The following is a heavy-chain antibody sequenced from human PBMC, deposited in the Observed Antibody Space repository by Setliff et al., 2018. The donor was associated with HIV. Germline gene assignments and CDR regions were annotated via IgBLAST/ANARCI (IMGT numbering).Heavy chain of an antibody. CDR1: GFTFSSYA. CDR3: VRAAESH. V-gene: IGHV3-23*01. CDR2: ISGSGDTT. Sequence: PGGSLRLSCAASGFTFSSYAMSWVRQAPGKGLEWVSTISGSGDTTYYADSVKGRFTISRDNSKNTVYLQMNSLRAEDTAEYYCVRAAESHWGQGTVVTVS. J-gene: IGHJ4*02. D-gene: IGHD6-25*01.